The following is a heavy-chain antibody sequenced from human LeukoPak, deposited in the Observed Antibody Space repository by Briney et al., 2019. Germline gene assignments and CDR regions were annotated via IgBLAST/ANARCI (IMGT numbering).Heavy chain of an antibody. V-gene: IGHV4-34*01. Sequence: SETMSLTCTVSGGSLSSYYWSWIRQPPGKGLEWIGEINHSGSTNYNLSLKSRVTISVDTSKTQFSLKLSSVTAADTAVYYCARARGRWLQFTAFDIWGQGTMVTVSS. CDR1: GGSLSSYY. CDR3: ARARGRWLQFTAFDI. D-gene: IGHD5-24*01. J-gene: IGHJ3*02. CDR2: INHSGST.